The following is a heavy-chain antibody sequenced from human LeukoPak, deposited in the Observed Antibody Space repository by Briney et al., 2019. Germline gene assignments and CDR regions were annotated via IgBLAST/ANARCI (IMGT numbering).Heavy chain of an antibody. CDR3: ARDSTVRWSY. CDR2: IYSGGST. D-gene: IGHD3-3*01. V-gene: IGHV3-53*01. Sequence: PGGSLRLSSAASGFTVSSSYMSWVRQAPGKGLEWVSIIYSGGSTYYADSVKGRFTISRDNSKNTLYLQMNSLRAEDTAVYYCARDSTVRWSYWGQGTLVTVS. CDR1: GFTVSSSY. J-gene: IGHJ4*02.